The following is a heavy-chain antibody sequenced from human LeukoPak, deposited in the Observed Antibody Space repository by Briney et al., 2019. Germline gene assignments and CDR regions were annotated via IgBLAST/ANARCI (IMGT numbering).Heavy chain of an antibody. D-gene: IGHD2-15*01. CDR1: GGTFSSYA. J-gene: IGHJ4*02. Sequence: ASVKVSYKASGGTFSSYAISWVRQAPGQGLEWMGGIIPIFGTANYAQKFQGRVTITADESTSTAYMELSSLRSEDTAVYYCAGPRYCSGGSCSYYFDYWGQGTLVTVSS. CDR3: AGPRYCSGGSCSYYFDY. V-gene: IGHV1-69*13. CDR2: IIPIFGTA.